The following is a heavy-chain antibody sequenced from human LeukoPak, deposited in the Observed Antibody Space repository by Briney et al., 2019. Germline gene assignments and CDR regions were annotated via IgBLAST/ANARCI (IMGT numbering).Heavy chain of an antibody. CDR1: GFTFRSYG. CDR3: AKEINWRYFDY. CDR2: IWYDGSNK. D-gene: IGHD3-3*01. J-gene: IGHJ4*02. Sequence: GRSLRLSCAASGFTFRSYGMHWVRQAPGKGLEWVAVIWYDGSNKYYADSVKGQFTVSRDNSKNTLYLQMNSLRAEDTAVYYCAKEINWRYFDYWGQGTLVTVSS. V-gene: IGHV3-33*06.